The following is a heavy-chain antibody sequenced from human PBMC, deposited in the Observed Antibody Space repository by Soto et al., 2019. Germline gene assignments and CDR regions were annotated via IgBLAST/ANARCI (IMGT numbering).Heavy chain of an antibody. CDR2: IIPIFGTA. CDR3: ARDRDSSGWYKWFDP. D-gene: IGHD6-19*01. J-gene: IGHJ5*02. CDR1: GGTFSSYA. V-gene: IGHV1-69*13. Sequence: ASVKVSCKASGGTFSSYAISWVRQAPGQGLEWMGGIIPIFGTANYAQKFQGRVTITADESTSTAYMELSSLRSEDTAVYYCARDRDSSGWYKWFDPWGQGTLVTVSS.